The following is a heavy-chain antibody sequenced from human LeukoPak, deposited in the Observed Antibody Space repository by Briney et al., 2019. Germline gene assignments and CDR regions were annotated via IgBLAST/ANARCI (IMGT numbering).Heavy chain of an antibody. V-gene: IGHV6-1*01. CDR3: ARGTGSFDY. Sequence: SQTLSLTCAISGDSVSSSSAAWNWFRQSPSRGLEWLGRTYFRSKYYTDYALSVKSRITIYPDTSKNQFSLQLTSMTPEDTAVYYCARGTGSFDYWGQGTLVTVSS. CDR2: TYFRSKYYT. CDR1: GDSVSSSSAA. J-gene: IGHJ4*02.